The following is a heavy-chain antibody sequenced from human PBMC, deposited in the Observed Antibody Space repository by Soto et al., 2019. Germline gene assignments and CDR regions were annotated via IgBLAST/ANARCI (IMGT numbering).Heavy chain of an antibody. D-gene: IGHD2-8*01. CDR1: GFTFSSYA. Sequence: QVQLVESGGGVVQPGRSLRLSCAASGFTFSSYAMHWVRQAPGKGLEWVAVISYDGTDSYYVDSVKGRFTISRDNSKNTLYLQMNSLRAEDTAMYYSAKESLVYAFDYWGQGTLVTVSS. J-gene: IGHJ4*02. V-gene: IGHV3-30*18. CDR3: AKESLVYAFDY. CDR2: ISYDGTDS.